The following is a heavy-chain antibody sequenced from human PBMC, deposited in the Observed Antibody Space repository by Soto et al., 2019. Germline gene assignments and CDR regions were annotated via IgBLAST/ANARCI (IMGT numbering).Heavy chain of an antibody. J-gene: IGHJ3*02. D-gene: IGHD2-15*01. CDR1: GYTFTSYG. V-gene: IGHV1-18*01. CDR2: ISAYNGNT. Sequence: EASVKVSCKASGYTFTSYGISWVRQAPGQGLEWMGWISAYNGNTNYAQKLQGRVTMTTDTSTSTAYMELRSLRSDDTAVYYCARGLRSRCSGGSCYRRAHAFDIWGQGTMVTVSS. CDR3: ARGLRSRCSGGSCYRRAHAFDI.